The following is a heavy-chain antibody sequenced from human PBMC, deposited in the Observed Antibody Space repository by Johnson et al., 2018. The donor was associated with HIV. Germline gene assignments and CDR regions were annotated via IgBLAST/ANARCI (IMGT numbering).Heavy chain of an antibody. V-gene: IGHV3-33*08. CDR1: GFTFSNYG. Sequence: VQLVESGGGVVQPGRSLRLSCAASGFTFSNYGMHWVHQAPGKGLEWMAFIRYDGSNKYYADSVKGRFTISRDNSKNTLYLQMNSLRAEDTAVYYCSRGTYYYGSGSSHSDAFDIWGQGTMVTVSS. CDR3: SRGTYYYGSGSSHSDAFDI. CDR2: IRYDGSNK. J-gene: IGHJ3*02. D-gene: IGHD3-10*01.